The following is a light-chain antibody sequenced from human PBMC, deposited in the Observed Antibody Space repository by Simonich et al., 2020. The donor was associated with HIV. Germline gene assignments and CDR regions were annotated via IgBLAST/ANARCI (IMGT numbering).Light chain of an antibody. CDR1: QSVLSSANNKNY. Sequence: DIVMTQSPDSLAVSLGERATINCKSTQSVLSSANNKNYLAWYQQKPGQPPKLLIYWASTRESGVPDRFSGSGSGTDFTLTSSSLQAEDVAVYHCQQYYNTPLTFGGGTKVEIK. J-gene: IGKJ4*01. V-gene: IGKV4-1*01. CDR3: QQYYNTPLT. CDR2: WAS.